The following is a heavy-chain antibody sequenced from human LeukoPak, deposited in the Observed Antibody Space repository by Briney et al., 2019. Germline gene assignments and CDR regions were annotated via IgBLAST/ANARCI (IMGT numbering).Heavy chain of an antibody. D-gene: IGHD3-10*01. CDR3: ARFPGA. CDR1: GFTFSTYA. J-gene: IGHJ5*02. V-gene: IGHV3-30*04. CDR2: ISYDGSNK. Sequence: GGSLRLSCAASGFTFSTYAMHWVRQAPGKGLEWVAVISYDGSNKYYADSVKGRFTISRDNSKNTLYLQMNSLRAEDTAVYYCARFPGAWGQGTLVTVSS.